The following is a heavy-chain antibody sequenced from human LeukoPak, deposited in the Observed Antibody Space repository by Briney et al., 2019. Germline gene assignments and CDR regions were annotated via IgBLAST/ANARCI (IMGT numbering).Heavy chain of an antibody. CDR3: ARGDYGSGTYLWGS. J-gene: IGHJ5*02. CDR2: INHSGST. CDR1: GGSFSGYY. D-gene: IGHD3-10*01. Sequence: SETLSLTCAVYGGSFSGYYWSWIRQPPGKGLEWIGEINHSGSTNYNPSLKSRVTISVDTSQNQFSLQLTSVTAADTAVYYCARGDYGSGTYLWGSWGQGILVTVSP. V-gene: IGHV4-34*01.